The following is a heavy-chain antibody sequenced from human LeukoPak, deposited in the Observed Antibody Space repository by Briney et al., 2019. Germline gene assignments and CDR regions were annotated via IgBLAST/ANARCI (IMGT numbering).Heavy chain of an antibody. D-gene: IGHD3-10*01. V-gene: IGHV3-11*04. Sequence: GESLKISCKGFRYSFTYYWIGWVRQAPGKGLEWVSYISSSGSTIYYADSVKGRFTISRDNAKNSLYLQMNSLRAEDTAVYYCARASYYGENWFDPWGQGTLVTVSS. CDR3: ARASYYGENWFDP. CDR2: ISSSGSTI. CDR1: RYSFTYYW. J-gene: IGHJ5*02.